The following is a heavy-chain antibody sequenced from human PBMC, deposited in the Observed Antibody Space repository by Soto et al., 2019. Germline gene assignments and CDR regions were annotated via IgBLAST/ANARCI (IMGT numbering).Heavy chain of an antibody. J-gene: IGHJ4*02. Sequence: PSETLSLTCSVSGGSIRNGDYYWGWIRQPPGKGLEWIGYVYYSGTTYSHPSLNSRVSRSVDTSENQFSLRLTSVTAADTAVYYCVTVNVVGAAYYFDYWGPGTLVTVSS. CDR1: GGSIRNGDYY. V-gene: IGHV4-30-4*01. D-gene: IGHD1-26*01. CDR3: VTVNVVGAAYYFDY. CDR2: VYYSGTT.